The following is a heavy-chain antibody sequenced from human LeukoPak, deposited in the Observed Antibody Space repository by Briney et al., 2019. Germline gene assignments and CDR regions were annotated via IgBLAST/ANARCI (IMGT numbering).Heavy chain of an antibody. CDR2: INHSGST. V-gene: IGHV4-34*01. J-gene: IGHJ4*02. D-gene: IGHD6-19*01. CDR3: ARRPAVVMYPYYFDY. Sequence: GSLRLSCAASGFIFSTYYMSWVRQPPGKGLEWIGEINHSGSTNYNPSLKSRVTISVDTSKNQFSLKLSSVTAADTAVYYCARRPAVVMYPYYFDYWGQGTLVTVSS. CDR1: GFIFSTYY.